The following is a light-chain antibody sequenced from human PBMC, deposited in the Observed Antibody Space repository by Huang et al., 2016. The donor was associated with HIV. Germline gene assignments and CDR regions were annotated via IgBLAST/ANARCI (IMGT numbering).Light chain of an antibody. CDR2: ETF. J-gene: IGKJ2*01. CDR1: QGIGNS. Sequence: ERVLTQSPATLSVSPGERATPSCRTSQGIGNSLAWYQLKPGQAPRLLSYETFIRASDIPARFSGGGSEIDFTLTISGLESEDSAVYYCQQYHEWPRTFGQGTKVEIK. CDR3: QQYHEWPRT. V-gene: IGKV3-15*01.